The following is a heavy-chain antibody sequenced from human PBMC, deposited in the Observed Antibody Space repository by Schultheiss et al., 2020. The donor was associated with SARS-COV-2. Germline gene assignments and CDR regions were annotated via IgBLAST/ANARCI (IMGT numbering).Heavy chain of an antibody. CDR3: AKGWQWELLGSDYFDY. D-gene: IGHD1-26*01. J-gene: IGHJ4*02. CDR2: ISGSGGST. Sequence: ETLSLTCTVSGGSISSSSYYWGWIRQPPGKGLEWVSAISGSGGSTYYADSVKGRFTISRDNSKNTLYLQMNSLRAEDTAVYYCAKGWQWELLGSDYFDYWAREPWSPSPQ. CDR1: GGSISSSSYY. V-gene: IGHV3-23*01.